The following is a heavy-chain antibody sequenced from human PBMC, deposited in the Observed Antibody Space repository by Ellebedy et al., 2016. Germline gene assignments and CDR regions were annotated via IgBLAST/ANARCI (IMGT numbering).Heavy chain of an antibody. D-gene: IGHD4-17*01. Sequence: GSLRLSCTVSGGSISSYYWSWIRQPPGKGLEWIGYIYYSGSTNYNPSLKSRVTISVDTSKNQFSLKLSSVTAADTAVYYCARDMTVTTFRSYYNAMDVWGQGTTVTVS. J-gene: IGHJ6*02. CDR3: ARDMTVTTFRSYYNAMDV. CDR1: GGSISSYY. V-gene: IGHV4-59*12. CDR2: IYYSGST.